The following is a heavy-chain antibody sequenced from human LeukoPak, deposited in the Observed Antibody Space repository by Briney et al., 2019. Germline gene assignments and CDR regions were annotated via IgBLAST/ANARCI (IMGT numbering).Heavy chain of an antibody. Sequence: PSETLSLTCTVSGGSISSNNYYWGWIRQPPGKGLEWIGSFYSSGSTHYNPSLKSRITISVDTSKNQFSLKLSSVTAADTAVYYCARQLDHSTLLDFWGQGTLVTVSS. CDR2: FYSSGST. D-gene: IGHD4-11*01. CDR1: GGSISSNNYY. CDR3: ARQLDHSTLLDF. V-gene: IGHV4-39*01. J-gene: IGHJ4*02.